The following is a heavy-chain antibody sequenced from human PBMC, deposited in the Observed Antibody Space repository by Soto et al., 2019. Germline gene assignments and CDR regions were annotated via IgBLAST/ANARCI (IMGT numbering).Heavy chain of an antibody. CDR3: ARDLGYYDSSGYRPFDY. J-gene: IGHJ4*02. V-gene: IGHV1-69*13. D-gene: IGHD3-22*01. CDR1: GGTFSSYA. Sequence: SVKVSCKASGGTFSSYATSWVRPAPGQGLEWMGGIIPIFGTANYAQKFQGRVTITADESTSTAYMELSSLRSEDTAVYYCARDLGYYDSSGYRPFDYWGQGTLVTVSS. CDR2: IIPIFGTA.